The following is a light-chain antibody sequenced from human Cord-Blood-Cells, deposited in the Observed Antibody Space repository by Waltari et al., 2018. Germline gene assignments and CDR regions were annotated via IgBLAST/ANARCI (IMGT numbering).Light chain of an antibody. CDR1: QSVSSY. V-gene: IGKV3-11*01. CDR3: QQRSNWPPLT. Sequence: EIVLTQSPATLSLPPGARATLPCRASQSVSSYLAWYQQKPGQAPRLLIYDASNRATGIPARFSGSWAGTDFTLTISSLEPEDFAVYYCQQRSNWPPLTFGGGTKVEIK. J-gene: IGKJ4*01. CDR2: DAS.